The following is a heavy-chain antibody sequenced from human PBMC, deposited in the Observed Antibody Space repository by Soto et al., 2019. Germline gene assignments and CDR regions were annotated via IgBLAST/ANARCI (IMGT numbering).Heavy chain of an antibody. CDR1: GFTFSDYY. Sequence: PGGSLRLSCAASGFTFSDYYMSWIRQAPGKGLEWVSYISSSSSYTNYADSVKGRFTISRDNAKNSLYLQMNSLRAEDTAVYYCARMYYSSSELGFDPWGQGTLVTVSS. CDR2: ISSSSSYT. J-gene: IGHJ5*02. CDR3: ARMYYSSSELGFDP. D-gene: IGHD6-6*01. V-gene: IGHV3-11*06.